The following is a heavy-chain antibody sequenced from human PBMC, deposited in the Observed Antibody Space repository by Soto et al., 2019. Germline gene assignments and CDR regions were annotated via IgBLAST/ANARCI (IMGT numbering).Heavy chain of an antibody. CDR1: GFTFSSYG. J-gene: IGHJ6*02. Sequence: PGGSLRLSCAASGFTFSSYGMHWVRQAPGKGLEWVAVIWYDGSNKYYADSVKGRFTISRDNSKNTLYLQMNSLRAEDTAVYYCASSAITAGRPAYYYGMDVWGQGTTVTVSS. CDR2: IWYDGSNK. V-gene: IGHV3-33*01. D-gene: IGHD6-6*01. CDR3: ASSAITAGRPAYYYGMDV.